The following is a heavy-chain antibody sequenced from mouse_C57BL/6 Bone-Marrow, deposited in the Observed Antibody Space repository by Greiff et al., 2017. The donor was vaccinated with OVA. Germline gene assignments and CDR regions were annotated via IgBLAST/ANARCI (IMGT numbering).Heavy chain of an antibody. CDR2: IYPGGGYT. D-gene: IGHD2-1*01. V-gene: IGHV1-63*01. J-gene: IGHJ2*01. CDR1: GYTFTNYW. Sequence: VKLQESGAELVRPGTSVKMSCKASGYTFTNYWIGWAKQRPGHGLEWIGDIYPGGGYTNYNEKFKGKATLTADKSSSTAYMQFSSLTSEDSAIYYCARNGNYWRYFDYWGQGTTLTVSS. CDR3: ARNGNYWRYFDY.